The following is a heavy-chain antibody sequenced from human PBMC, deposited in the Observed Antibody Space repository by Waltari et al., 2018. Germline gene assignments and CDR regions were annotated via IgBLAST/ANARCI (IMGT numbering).Heavy chain of an antibody. CDR2: ISGSGGST. J-gene: IGHJ3*02. Sequence: EVQLLESGGGLVQPGGSLRLSCAASGFTFSSYALSWPRKAPGKGLEWVSAISGSGGSTYYADSVKGRFTISRDNSKNTLYLQMNSLRAEDTAVYYCAKDVITWDDAFDIWGQGTMVTVSS. CDR1: GFTFSSYA. D-gene: IGHD7-27*01. CDR3: AKDVITWDDAFDI. V-gene: IGHV3-23*01.